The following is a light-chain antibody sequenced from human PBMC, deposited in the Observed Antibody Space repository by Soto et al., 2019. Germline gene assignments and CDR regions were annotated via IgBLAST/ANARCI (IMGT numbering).Light chain of an antibody. J-gene: IGKJ4*01. Sequence: IQITQYTSSLSASVGGRLTITCQASQDISNYLNWYQQKPGKAPNLLIYDASTLHSGVPSRFSGGGSGTDFTLTISSLQPEDFATYYCQQVNVYPSTFGGGAKVDVK. V-gene: IGKV1-39*01. CDR1: QDISNY. CDR2: DAS. CDR3: QQVNVYPST.